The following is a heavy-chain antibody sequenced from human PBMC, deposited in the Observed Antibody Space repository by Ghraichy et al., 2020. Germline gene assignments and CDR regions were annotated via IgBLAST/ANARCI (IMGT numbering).Heavy chain of an antibody. Sequence: SETLSLTCAVSGGSITTDNWWHWLRQSPEKGLEWIGEIFHNGNTNYNPALKSRVTMSVDKSHSQCSLMLTSLTAADTAVYFCARGKGAGTYMGFDSGGQGIRVTASS. CDR2: IFHNGNT. J-gene: IGHJ4*02. CDR3: ARGKGAGTYMGFDS. CDR1: GGSITTDNW. D-gene: IGHD1-26*01. V-gene: IGHV4-4*02.